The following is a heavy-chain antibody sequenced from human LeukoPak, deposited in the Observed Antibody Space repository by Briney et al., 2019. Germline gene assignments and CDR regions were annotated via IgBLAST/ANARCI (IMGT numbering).Heavy chain of an antibody. V-gene: IGHV3-21*01. CDR3: ARGPGDFDASDI. CDR1: GFTFSSYS. J-gene: IGHJ3*02. Sequence: PGGSLRLSCAAPGFTFSSYSMNWVRQAPGKGLEWVSSISSGSSYIYYADSVKGRFTISRDNVKRSLFLQMDNLRVEDTAVYYCARGPGDFDASDIWGQGTMVTVSS. D-gene: IGHD1-26*01. CDR2: ISSGSSYI.